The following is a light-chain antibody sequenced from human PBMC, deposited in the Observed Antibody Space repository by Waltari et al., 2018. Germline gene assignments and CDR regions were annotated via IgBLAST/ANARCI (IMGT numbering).Light chain of an antibody. CDR3: QQRNNWQIT. CDR1: QSIRGY. J-gene: IGKJ5*01. CDR2: DAS. V-gene: IGKV3-11*01. Sequence: EIVLTQSPATLSLSPGDRATLSCRASQSIRGYLAWSQERPGQAPRLLIYDASNKSTGIPARFSGSGSGTDFTLTISSLEPEDFAVYYCQQRNNWQITFGQGTRLEIK.